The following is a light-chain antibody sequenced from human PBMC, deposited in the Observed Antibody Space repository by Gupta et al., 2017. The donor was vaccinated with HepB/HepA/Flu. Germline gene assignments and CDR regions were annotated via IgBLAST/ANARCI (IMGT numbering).Light chain of an antibody. CDR3: QQDGSSPRT. CDR2: GAS. J-gene: IGKJ1*01. CDR1: QSVNSNY. Sequence: EIVLTQFPGTLSLSPGERATLSCRASQSVNSNYLAWYQQKLGQAPRVLIYGASSRATGIPDRFSGSGSRTDFTLTISRLEPEDFAVYYCQQDGSSPRTFGQGTKVEIK. V-gene: IGKV3-20*01.